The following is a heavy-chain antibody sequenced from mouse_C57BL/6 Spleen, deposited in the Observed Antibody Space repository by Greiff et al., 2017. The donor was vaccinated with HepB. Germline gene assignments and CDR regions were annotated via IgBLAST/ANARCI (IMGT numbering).Heavy chain of an antibody. CDR3: TRGHGNPFYAMDY. Sequence: QVQLQQSGAELVRPGASVTLSCKASGYTFTAYEMHWVKQTPVHGLEWIGAIDPETGGTAYNQKFKGKAILTADKSSSTAYMELRSLTSEDSAVYYCTRGHGNPFYAMDYWGQGTSVTVSS. J-gene: IGHJ4*01. CDR2: IDPETGGT. CDR1: GYTFTAYE. V-gene: IGHV1-15*01. D-gene: IGHD2-1*01.